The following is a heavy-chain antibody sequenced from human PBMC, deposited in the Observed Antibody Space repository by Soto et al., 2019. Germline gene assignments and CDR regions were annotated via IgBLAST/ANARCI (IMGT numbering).Heavy chain of an antibody. D-gene: IGHD3-10*01. J-gene: IGHJ4*02. Sequence: LGISCATSGFTFADFAMHWVRQAPGKRLEWVSSISWNSGSVDYADSVKGRFTVSRDNTKKSLFLEMNSLRSEDTAFYLCAKPINSYGSGSYLTNCGQRTLVTVSS. CDR3: AKPINSYGSGSYLTN. CDR2: ISWNSGSV. V-gene: IGHV3-9*01. CDR1: GFTFADFA.